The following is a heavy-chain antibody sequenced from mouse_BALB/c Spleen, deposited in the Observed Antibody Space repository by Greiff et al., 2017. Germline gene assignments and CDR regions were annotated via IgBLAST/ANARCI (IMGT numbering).Heavy chain of an antibody. J-gene: IGHJ3*01. D-gene: IGHD1-2*01. CDR2: ISDGGSYT. CDR1: GFTFSDYY. V-gene: IGHV5-4*02. CDR3: ARDEGYGYRTWFAY. Sequence: EVKLQESGGGLVKPGGSLKLSCAASGFTFSDYYMYWVRQTPEKRLEWVATISDGGSYTYYPDSVKGRFTISRDNAKNNLYLQMSSLKSEDTAMYYCARDEGYGYRTWFAYWGQGTLVTVSA.